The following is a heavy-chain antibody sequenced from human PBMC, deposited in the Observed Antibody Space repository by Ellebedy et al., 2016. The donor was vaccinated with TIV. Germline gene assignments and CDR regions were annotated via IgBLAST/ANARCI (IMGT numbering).Heavy chain of an antibody. D-gene: IGHD3-16*01. V-gene: IGHV3-15*01. Sequence: GESLKISCVASGFTFSHAWMNWVRQAPGKGLEWVGRIKTNTDHGTTDYAAPVKGRFTISRDDSENTLYLQMNSLKTEDTAVYYCTTQSLKGHYWGQGTLVTVSS. CDR2: IKTNTDHGTT. J-gene: IGHJ4*02. CDR1: GFTFSHAW. CDR3: TTQSLKGHY.